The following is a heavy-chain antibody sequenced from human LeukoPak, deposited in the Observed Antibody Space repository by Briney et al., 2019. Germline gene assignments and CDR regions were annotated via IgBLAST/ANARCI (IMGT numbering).Heavy chain of an antibody. D-gene: IGHD2-8*02. CDR2: IKQDGSEK. J-gene: IGHJ3*02. Sequence: GGSLRLSCAASGFTFSSYSMNWVRQAPRKGLEWVATIKQDGSEKYYVDSVKGRFTISRDNAKNSLYLQMNSLRAEDTAVYYCTREGYWASDIWGQATMVTVSS. CDR1: GFTFSSYS. V-gene: IGHV3-7*01. CDR3: TREGYWASDI.